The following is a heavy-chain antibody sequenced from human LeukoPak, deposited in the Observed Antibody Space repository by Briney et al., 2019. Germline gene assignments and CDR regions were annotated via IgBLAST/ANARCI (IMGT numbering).Heavy chain of an antibody. Sequence: GGSLRLSCAASGFTFSSYEMNWVRQAPGKGLEWVSYISSSGSTIYYADSVKGRFTISRDNAKNTLYLQMNSLRAEDTAVYYCVRVNGAPNYWGQGTLVTVSS. J-gene: IGHJ4*02. D-gene: IGHD1-26*01. V-gene: IGHV3-48*03. CDR2: ISSSGSTI. CDR3: VRVNGAPNY. CDR1: GFTFSSYE.